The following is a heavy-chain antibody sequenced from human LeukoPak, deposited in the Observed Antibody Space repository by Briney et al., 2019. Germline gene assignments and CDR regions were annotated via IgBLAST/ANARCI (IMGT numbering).Heavy chain of an antibody. D-gene: IGHD3-22*01. CDR3: ARGGPMYYYDSSDYYSPYFDY. V-gene: IGHV4-59*01. CDR1: GGSISSYY. J-gene: IGHJ4*02. Sequence: SETLSLTCTVSGGSISSYYWSWIRQSPGKGLEWIGYIYYSGSTNYNPSLKSRVTISVDTSKNQFSLKLSSVTAADTAVYYCARGGPMYYYDSSDYYSPYFDYWGQGTLVTVSS. CDR2: IYYSGST.